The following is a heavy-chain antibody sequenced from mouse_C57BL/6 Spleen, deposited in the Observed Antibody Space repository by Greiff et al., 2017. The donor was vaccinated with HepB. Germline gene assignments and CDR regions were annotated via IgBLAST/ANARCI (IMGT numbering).Heavy chain of an antibody. CDR1: GYAFSSSW. CDR3: AREGYDYDAWFAY. V-gene: IGHV1-82*01. J-gene: IGHJ3*01. Sequence: VKLMESGPELVKPGASVKISCKASGYAFSSSWMNWVKQRPGKGLEWIGRIYPGDGDTNYNGKFKGKATLTADKSSSTAYMQLSSLTSEDSAVYCCAREGYDYDAWFAYWGQGTLVTVSA. CDR2: IYPGDGDT. D-gene: IGHD2-4*01.